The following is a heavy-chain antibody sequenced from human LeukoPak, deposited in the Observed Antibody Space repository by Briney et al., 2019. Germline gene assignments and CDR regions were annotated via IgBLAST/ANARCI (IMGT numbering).Heavy chain of an antibody. CDR1: GFTFSTYW. CDR3: ARLGTMIANWFDP. V-gene: IGHV3-74*01. J-gene: IGHJ5*02. CDR2: ISGDGSST. Sequence: GGSLRLSCAASGFTFSTYWMHWVRQAPGKGLVWVSRISGDGSSTSYADSVKGRFIISRDNAKNSLYLQMNSLRAEDTAVYYCARLGTMIANWFDPWGQGTLVTVSS. D-gene: IGHD3-22*01.